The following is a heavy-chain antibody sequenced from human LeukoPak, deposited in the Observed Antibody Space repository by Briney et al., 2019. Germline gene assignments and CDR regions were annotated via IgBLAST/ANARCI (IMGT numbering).Heavy chain of an antibody. CDR3: ARDLGTYGTGSRGLDP. Sequence: PGRSLRLSCAASGFTSSSYGMHWVRQAPGKGLEWVAVIWYDGADKFYADSVKGRITISRDNSKNTLDLQINSLRAEDTAVYYCARDLGTYGTGSRGLDPWGQGTLVTVSS. CDR1: GFTSSSYG. CDR2: IWYDGADK. V-gene: IGHV3-33*01. D-gene: IGHD3-10*01. J-gene: IGHJ5*02.